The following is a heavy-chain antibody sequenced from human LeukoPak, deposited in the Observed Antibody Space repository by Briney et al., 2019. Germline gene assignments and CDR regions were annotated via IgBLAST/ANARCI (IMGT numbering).Heavy chain of an antibody. D-gene: IGHD5-24*01. CDR3: ARDLKTDGYNYGYFDY. J-gene: IGHJ4*02. Sequence: PGGSLRLSCAASGFTFRTYAMHWVRQAPGKGLEWVAVISYDGSNEHYADDSVKGRFTISRDNSKNTLYLQMNSLRAGDTAVYYCARDLKTDGYNYGYFDYWGQGTLVTVSS. V-gene: IGHV3-30-3*01. CDR2: ISYDGSNE. CDR1: GFTFRTYA.